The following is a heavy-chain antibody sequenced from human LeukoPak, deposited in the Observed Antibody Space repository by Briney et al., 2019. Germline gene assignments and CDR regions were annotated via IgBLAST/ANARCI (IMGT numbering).Heavy chain of an antibody. Sequence: GRSLRLSCAAFGFNFNAFGMHWVRQAPGKGLECVAVIWFDGSNKYYADSVKGRFTISRDNSENTLYLQMNSLREEDTAVYYCARVNGSPTGSYPDYWGQGTLVTVSS. V-gene: IGHV3-33*01. J-gene: IGHJ4*02. D-gene: IGHD1-26*01. CDR1: GFNFNAFG. CDR3: ARVNGSPTGSYPDY. CDR2: IWFDGSNK.